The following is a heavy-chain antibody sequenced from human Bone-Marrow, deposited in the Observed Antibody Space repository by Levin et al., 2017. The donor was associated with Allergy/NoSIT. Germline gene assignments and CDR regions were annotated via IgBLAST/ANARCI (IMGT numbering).Heavy chain of an antibody. V-gene: IGHV3-49*03. CDR3: TRDDFRPGPYFDY. Sequence: AGESLKISCTATGFTFGDYAMSWFRQAPGKGLEWVGFIRSKAYGGTTEYAASVKGRFIISRDDSKRIAYLQMNSLKTGDTAVYYCTRDDFRPGPYFDYWGQGTLVTVSS. CDR1: GFTFGDYA. D-gene: IGHD3/OR15-3a*01. CDR2: IRSKAYGGTT. J-gene: IGHJ4*02.